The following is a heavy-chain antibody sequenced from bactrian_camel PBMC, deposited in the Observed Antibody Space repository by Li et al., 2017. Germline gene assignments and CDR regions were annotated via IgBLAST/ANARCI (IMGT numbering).Heavy chain of an antibody. Sequence: VQLVESGGGSVQAGGSLKISCKASGLRYEYDWWCFSWFRQAPGKGLEWVAGIDSNGGTTYYLESVRGRFSISRDNAKNTLELQMSTLKTEDTAVYYCARGLWGYVYWGQGTQVTV. CDR1: GLRYEYDW. D-gene: IGHD3*01. CDR3: ARGLWGYVY. V-gene: IGHV3S1*01. J-gene: IGHJ4*01. CDR2: IDSNGGTT.